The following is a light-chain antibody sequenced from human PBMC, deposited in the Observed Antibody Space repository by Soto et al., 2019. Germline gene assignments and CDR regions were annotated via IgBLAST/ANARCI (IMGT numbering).Light chain of an antibody. CDR1: QSISSN. CDR3: QQYNNWPLT. Sequence: EKVMTQSPDTLSVSPVERATLSCRASQSISSNLAWYQQKPGQAPRLLIYGASARATGLPARFSGSGSGTEFTLTISSLQSEDFAVYYCQQYNNWPLTFGGGTKVEIK. J-gene: IGKJ4*01. CDR2: GAS. V-gene: IGKV3-15*01.